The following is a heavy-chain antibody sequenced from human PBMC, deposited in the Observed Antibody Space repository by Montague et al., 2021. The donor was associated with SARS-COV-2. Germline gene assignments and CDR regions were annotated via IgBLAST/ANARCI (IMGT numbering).Heavy chain of an antibody. V-gene: IGHV4-34*01. J-gene: IGHJ4*02. D-gene: IGHD4-23*01. CDR2: INHSGST. CDR3: ARVNYGGVDD. CDR1: GVSSSDHF. Sequence: SETLSLTCAVYGVSSSDHFWCWIRQPPGKGLEWIGEINHSGSTTXXPSLRCRVSMSVDTSNNQFSLHLRSLTAADAAVYYCARVNYGGVDDWGPGTLVTVSS.